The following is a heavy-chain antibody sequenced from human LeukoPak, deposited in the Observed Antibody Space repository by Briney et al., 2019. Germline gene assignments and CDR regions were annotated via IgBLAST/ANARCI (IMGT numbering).Heavy chain of an antibody. Sequence: PSETLSLTCTASGVSISSYYWSWIRQPPGKGLEWIGYIYYSGSTNYNPSLKSRVTISVDTSKKQLSLKLSSLTAADTAVYYCARESYDSSGYYYGSWFVPWGQGTLVTASS. CDR3: ARESYDSSGYYYGSWFVP. CDR1: GVSISSYY. D-gene: IGHD3-22*01. J-gene: IGHJ5*02. CDR2: IYYSGST. V-gene: IGHV4-59*01.